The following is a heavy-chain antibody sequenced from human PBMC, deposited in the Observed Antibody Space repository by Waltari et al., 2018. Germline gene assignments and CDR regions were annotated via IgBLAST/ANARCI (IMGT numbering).Heavy chain of an antibody. CDR1: GGSFSGYY. D-gene: IGHD6-19*01. CDR3: ARPRGYSSGPGPLNDY. Sequence: QVQLQQWGAGLLKPSETLSLTCAVYGGSFSGYYWSWIRQPPGKGLEWIGEINHSGSTNYNPSLKSRVTISVDTSKNQCSLKLSSVTAADTAVYYCARPRGYSSGPGPLNDYWGQGTLVTVSS. CDR2: INHSGST. J-gene: IGHJ4*02. V-gene: IGHV4-34*01.